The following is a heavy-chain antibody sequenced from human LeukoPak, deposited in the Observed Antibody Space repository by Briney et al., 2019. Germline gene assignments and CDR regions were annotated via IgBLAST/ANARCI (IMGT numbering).Heavy chain of an antibody. CDR3: ARLGAYYDFWSGYSSPNWFDP. J-gene: IGHJ5*02. CDR1: GYTFTGYY. D-gene: IGHD3-3*01. CDR2: INPNSGGT. V-gene: IGHV1-2*02. Sequence: ASVKVSCKASGYTFTGYYMHRVRQAPGQGLEWMGWINPNSGGTNYAQKFQGRVTMTRDTPISTAYMELSRLRSDDTAVYYCARLGAYYDFWSGYSSPNWFDPWGQGTLVTVSS.